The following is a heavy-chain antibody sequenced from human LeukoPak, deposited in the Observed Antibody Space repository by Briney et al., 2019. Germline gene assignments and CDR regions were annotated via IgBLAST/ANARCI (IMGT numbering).Heavy chain of an antibody. V-gene: IGHV3-64*04. D-gene: IGHD3-22*01. Sequence: GGSLKLSCAASGFTFSNYVLHWVRQAPGKGLEYVSSISGNGGSTYYANSVKGRFTISRDNSKNTLYLQMNSLRAEDTAVYYCAKEGGRYYDSSGYDYWGQGTLVTVSS. J-gene: IGHJ4*02. CDR1: GFTFSNYV. CDR2: ISGNGGST. CDR3: AKEGGRYYDSSGYDY.